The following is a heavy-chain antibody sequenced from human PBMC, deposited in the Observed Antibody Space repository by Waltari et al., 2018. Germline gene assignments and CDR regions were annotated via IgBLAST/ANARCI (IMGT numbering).Heavy chain of an antibody. D-gene: IGHD1-7*01. CDR2: MYPGGSDT. J-gene: IGHJ4*02. CDR1: GYSFTSYW. V-gene: IGHV5-51*01. Sequence: EVQLVQSGAEVKKPGESLKISCKGSGYSFTSYWIGRVRQMPGKGLEWMGIMYPGGSDTRYSPAFQGQVTISADTSISTAYLQWSSLKASDTAMYYCARPPTAGTTDVDYWGQGTLVTVSS. CDR3: ARPPTAGTTDVDY.